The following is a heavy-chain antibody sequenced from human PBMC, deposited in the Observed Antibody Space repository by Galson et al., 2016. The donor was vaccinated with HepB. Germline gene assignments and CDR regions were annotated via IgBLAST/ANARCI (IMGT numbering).Heavy chain of an antibody. J-gene: IGHJ6*02. Sequence: SLRLSCAASGFTFSSFAMTWVRQAPGKGLEWVSTISHTGGSTYYADSVKGRFTTSRDDSINTLYLQMNNLRAEDTAVYYCVRNPQKGLSDSTGWYMFDYYYNGMDVWGQGTTVTVAS. D-gene: IGHD6-19*01. CDR3: VRNPQKGLSDSTGWYMFDYYYNGMDV. V-gene: IGHV3-23*01. CDR1: GFTFSSFA. CDR2: ISHTGGST.